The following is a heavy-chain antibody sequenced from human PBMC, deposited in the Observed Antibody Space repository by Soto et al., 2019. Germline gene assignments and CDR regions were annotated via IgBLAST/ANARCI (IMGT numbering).Heavy chain of an antibody. CDR3: ARDWGAPGRGSAFGYYYHFGLDV. V-gene: IGHV3-7*05. CDR1: GFTFSTYW. CDR2: IKEDGSEE. J-gene: IGHJ6*02. D-gene: IGHD3-16*01. Sequence: EVQLVESGGGLVQPGGSLRLSCAASGFTFSTYWMNWVRQAPGKGLEWVANIKEDGSEEYYADSVKGRFTISRDNAKNSLYLDMNSLRGEDTAVDYCARDWGAPGRGSAFGYYYHFGLDVWGQGTTVTVPS.